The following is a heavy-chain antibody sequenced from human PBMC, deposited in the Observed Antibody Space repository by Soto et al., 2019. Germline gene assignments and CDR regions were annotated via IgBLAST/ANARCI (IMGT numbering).Heavy chain of an antibody. J-gene: IGHJ4*02. CDR2: MNPDGSSR. Sequence: EVQLVESGGDLVKPGGSLRLSCEASGFTFSSNWMHWVRQAPGKGLVWVSRMNPDGSSRGYADSVKGRFTISRDNAKNTLFLQMNSLRAEDTAVYYCARGGNAGSVPYYLDDYWGQGTLVTVSS. CDR3: ARGGNAGSVPYYLDDY. D-gene: IGHD3-10*01. V-gene: IGHV3-74*01. CDR1: GFTFSSNW.